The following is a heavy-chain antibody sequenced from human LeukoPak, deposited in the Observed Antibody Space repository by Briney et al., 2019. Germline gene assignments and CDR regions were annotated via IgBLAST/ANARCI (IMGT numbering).Heavy chain of an antibody. V-gene: IGHV1-69*13. CDR2: IIPIFGTA. D-gene: IGHD2-15*01. J-gene: IGHJ6*04. Sequence: SVKVSCKASGGTFSSYAISWVRQAPGQGLEWMGGIIPIFGTANYAQKFQGRVAITADESTSTAYMELSSLRSEDTAVYYCARGAGLCSGGSCYDYYYGMDVWGKGTTVTVSS. CDR3: ARGAGLCSGGSCYDYYYGMDV. CDR1: GGTFSSYA.